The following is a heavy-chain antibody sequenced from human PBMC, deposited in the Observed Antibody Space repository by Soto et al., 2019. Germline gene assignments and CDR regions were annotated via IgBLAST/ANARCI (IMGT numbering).Heavy chain of an antibody. CDR2: IFSNDEK. CDR3: ARILGDSSSWYNYYYYYYMDV. CDR1: GFSLSNARMG. D-gene: IGHD6-13*01. J-gene: IGHJ6*03. V-gene: IGHV2-26*01. Sequence: PTLVNPTETLTLTCTVSGFSLSNARMGVSWIRQPPGKALEWLAHIFSNDEKSYSTSLKSRLTISKDTSKSQVVLTMTNMDPVDTATYYCARILGDSSSWYNYYYYYYMDVWGKGTTVTVSS.